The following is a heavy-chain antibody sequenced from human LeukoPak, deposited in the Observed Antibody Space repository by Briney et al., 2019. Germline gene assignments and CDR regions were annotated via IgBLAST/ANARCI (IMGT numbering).Heavy chain of an antibody. CDR1: GYSLTSYW. V-gene: IGHV5-51*01. D-gene: IGHD3-10*01. J-gene: IGHJ4*02. CDR2: IYPSDSNT. CDR3: TRPGGFGEFPFDF. Sequence: GESLKISCKASGYSLTSYWIAWVRQTPGKGLEWIGIIYPSDSNTKYGPSFQGQVIISADKSISTAYLQWSSLKASDTAMYYCTRPGGFGEFPFDFWGQGTLVTVSS.